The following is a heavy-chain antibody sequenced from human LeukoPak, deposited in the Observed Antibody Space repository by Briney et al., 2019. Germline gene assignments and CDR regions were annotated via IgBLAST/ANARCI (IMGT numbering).Heavy chain of an antibody. CDR2: ISSSSSTM. CDR1: QFTFSSYS. Sequence: GGSLRLSCAASQFTFSSYSMIWVRQAPGKGLEWVSYISSSSSTMYYADSVKGRFTISRDNAKNSPYLQMNSLRDEDTAVYYCARERSWYFDYWGQGTLVTVSS. J-gene: IGHJ4*02. CDR3: ARERSWYFDY. D-gene: IGHD1-26*01. V-gene: IGHV3-48*02.